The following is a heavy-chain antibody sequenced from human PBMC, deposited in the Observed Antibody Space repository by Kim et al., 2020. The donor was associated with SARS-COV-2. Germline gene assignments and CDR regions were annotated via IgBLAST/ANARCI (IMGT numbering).Heavy chain of an antibody. CDR2: IYYSGST. Sequence: SETLSLTCTVSGGSISSSSYYWGWIRQPPGKGLEWIGSIYYSGSTYYNPSLKSRVTISVDTSKNQFSLKLSSVTAADTAVYYCARFTVTTPLGAFDIWGQGTMVTVSS. J-gene: IGHJ3*02. D-gene: IGHD4-17*01. CDR1: GGSISSSSYY. V-gene: IGHV4-39*01. CDR3: ARFTVTTPLGAFDI.